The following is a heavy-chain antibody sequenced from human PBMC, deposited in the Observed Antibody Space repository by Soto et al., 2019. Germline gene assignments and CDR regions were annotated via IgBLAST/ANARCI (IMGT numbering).Heavy chain of an antibody. Sequence: EVQLVESGGGLVQPGGSLRLSCAASGFMFNTFWMSWVRQAPGKGLEWVANIKQDGSEQYYVDSVKGRFTISRDNGNNSLYLQMNSRRAEDTAVYYCVRLRTWSGYWQDYWGQGTLVTVSS. J-gene: IGHJ4*02. CDR3: VRLRTWSGYWQDY. CDR1: GFMFNTFW. CDR2: IKQDGSEQ. V-gene: IGHV3-7*01. D-gene: IGHD3-3*01.